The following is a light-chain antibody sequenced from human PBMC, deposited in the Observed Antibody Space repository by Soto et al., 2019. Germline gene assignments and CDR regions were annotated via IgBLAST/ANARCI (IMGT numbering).Light chain of an antibody. Sequence: ITCRASQSISSWLAWYQQKPGKAPKLLIYKASSLESGVPSRFSGSGSGTEFTLTISSLQPDDFATYYCQQYNSYWGAFGQGTKVDIK. CDR1: QSISSW. CDR3: QQYNSYWGA. CDR2: KAS. V-gene: IGKV1-5*03. J-gene: IGKJ1*01.